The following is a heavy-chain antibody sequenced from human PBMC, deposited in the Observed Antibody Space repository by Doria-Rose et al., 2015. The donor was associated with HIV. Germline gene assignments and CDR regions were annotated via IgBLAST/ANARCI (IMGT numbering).Heavy chain of an antibody. D-gene: IGHD6-25*01. Sequence: QVQPQESGPGLVKPSETLSLTCTVSGGSVASGTPYWDWIRQTPGKGLEWIGTIYYSGTTYYNPSLRGRVTISLHTSKTQYSLKLIPVTAADTGVYYCAKQAVNWFDPWGQGTLVTVSS. CDR3: AKQAVNWFDP. J-gene: IGHJ5*02. V-gene: IGHV4-39*01. CDR1: GGSVASGTPY. CDR2: IYYSGTT.